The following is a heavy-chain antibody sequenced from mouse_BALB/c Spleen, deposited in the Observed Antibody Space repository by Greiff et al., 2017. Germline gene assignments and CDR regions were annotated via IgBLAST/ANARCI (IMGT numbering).Heavy chain of an antibody. Sequence: VQLQQSGAELMKPGASVKISCKATGYTFSSYWIEWVKQRPGHGLEWIGEILPGSGSTNYNEKFKGKATFTADTSSNTAYMQLSSLTSEDSAVYYCARGGLRQAMDYWGQGTSVTVSS. CDR2: ILPGSGST. CDR3: ARGGLRQAMDY. CDR1: GYTFSSYW. J-gene: IGHJ4*01. D-gene: IGHD2-2*01. V-gene: IGHV1-9*01.